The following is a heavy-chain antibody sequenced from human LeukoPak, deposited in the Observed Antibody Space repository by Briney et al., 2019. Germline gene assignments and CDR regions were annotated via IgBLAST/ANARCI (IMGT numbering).Heavy chain of an antibody. V-gene: IGHV1-46*01. Sequence: ASVKVSCKASGGTFSSYAISWVRQAPGQGLEWMGIINPSGGSTSYAQKFQGRVTMTRDTSTSTVYMELSSLRSEDTAVYYCARDGENVDTHSFDYWGQGTLVTVSS. J-gene: IGHJ4*02. CDR1: GGTFSSYA. D-gene: IGHD5-18*01. CDR2: INPSGGST. CDR3: ARDGENVDTHSFDY.